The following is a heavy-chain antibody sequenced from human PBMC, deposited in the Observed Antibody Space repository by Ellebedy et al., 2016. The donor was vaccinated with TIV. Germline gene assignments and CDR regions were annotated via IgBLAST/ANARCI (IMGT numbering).Heavy chain of an antibody. CDR3: AKDAMILIFDS. D-gene: IGHD3-22*01. Sequence: SVKGRFTISRDKAKKSVYLQMNSLGVDDTGVYYCAKDAMILIFDSWGQGTLVTVSS. J-gene: IGHJ4*02. V-gene: IGHV3-11*06.